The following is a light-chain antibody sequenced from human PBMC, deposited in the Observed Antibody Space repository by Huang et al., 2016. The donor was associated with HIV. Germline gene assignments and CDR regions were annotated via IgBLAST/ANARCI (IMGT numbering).Light chain of an antibody. CDR1: QSLLHNNGYNY. Sequence: DIVMTQSPLSLPVTPGEPASISCRSGQSLLHNNGYNYLDWYLQKPGQSPQLLIYLGSNRASGVPDRFSGSGSGTDFTLKISRVEAEDVGVYYCMQALQIPWTFGQGTKVEI. CDR3: MQALQIPWT. J-gene: IGKJ1*01. CDR2: LGS. V-gene: IGKV2-28*01.